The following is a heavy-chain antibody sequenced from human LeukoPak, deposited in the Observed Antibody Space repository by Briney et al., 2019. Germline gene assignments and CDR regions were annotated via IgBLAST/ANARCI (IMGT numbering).Heavy chain of an antibody. J-gene: IGHJ4*02. Sequence: GGSLRLSCSASGFTFSSYAMHWVRQAPGKGLEYVSAISGNGGNTYYADSLNGRFTISRDNSKNTLYLQMSSLTVEDTALYYCVITSATGPLDYWGKGTLVTVS. CDR1: GFTFSSYA. V-gene: IGHV3-64D*09. D-gene: IGHD6-6*01. CDR3: VITSATGPLDY. CDR2: ISGNGGNT.